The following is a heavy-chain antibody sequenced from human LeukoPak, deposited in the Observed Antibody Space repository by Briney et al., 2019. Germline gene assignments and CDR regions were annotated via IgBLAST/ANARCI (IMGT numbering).Heavy chain of an antibody. CDR3: ARSHPTAGTGVAIYYYYYYMAV. CDR2: ISGSGSGGST. D-gene: IGHD6-13*01. J-gene: IGHJ6*03. Sequence: GGSLRLSCAASGFTFSSSAMSWVRQAPGKGLEWVSSISGSGSGGSTYYADSVKGRFTISRDNSKNTLYLQMNSLRAEDTAVYYCARSHPTAGTGVAIYYYYYYMAVWGKGTTVTVSS. CDR1: GFTFSSSA. V-gene: IGHV3-23*01.